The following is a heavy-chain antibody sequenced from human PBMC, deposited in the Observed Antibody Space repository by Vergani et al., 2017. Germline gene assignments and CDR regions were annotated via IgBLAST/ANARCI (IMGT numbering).Heavy chain of an antibody. CDR1: GFTFIMHA. Sequence: VQLVESGGDLVQPGGSLRLSCAASGFTFIMHAMSWVRQAPGKGLEWVSTLSASDLRTHYADSVKGRFTISRDNSKNTLFLHMNSLRPEDTAVYYCAKVGRSEVAGTFGAFDIWGQGTMVTVSS. D-gene: IGHD6-19*01. J-gene: IGHJ3*02. V-gene: IGHV3-23*04. CDR2: LSASDLRT. CDR3: AKVGRSEVAGTFGAFDI.